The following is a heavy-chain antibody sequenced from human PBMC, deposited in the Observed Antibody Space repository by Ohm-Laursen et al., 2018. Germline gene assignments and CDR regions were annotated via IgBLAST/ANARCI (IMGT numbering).Heavy chain of an antibody. Sequence: TQTLTLTYTFSGFSFSTSGVGVGWIRQPPGKALEWLALIYWDDDKRYSPSLKRRLTITKDTSKNQVVLTMTNMDPVDTATYYCAHRLAGNYFDYWGQGTLVTVSS. J-gene: IGHJ4*02. D-gene: IGHD6-25*01. CDR3: AHRLAGNYFDY. CDR2: IYWDDDK. CDR1: GFSFSTSGVG. V-gene: IGHV2-5*02.